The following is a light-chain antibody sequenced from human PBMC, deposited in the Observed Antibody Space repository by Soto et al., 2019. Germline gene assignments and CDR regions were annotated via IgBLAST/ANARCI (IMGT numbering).Light chain of an antibody. Sequence: SYELTQPPSVSVSPGQTASINCSGDSLGDKYACWYQQKPRQSPVLVIYQDNKRPSGIPERFSGSNSGNTATLTSSGTQAMDEADYCCQAWDTSTEDVVFGGGTQLTVL. J-gene: IGLJ2*01. CDR2: QDN. CDR1: SLGDKY. CDR3: QAWDTSTEDVV. V-gene: IGLV3-1*01.